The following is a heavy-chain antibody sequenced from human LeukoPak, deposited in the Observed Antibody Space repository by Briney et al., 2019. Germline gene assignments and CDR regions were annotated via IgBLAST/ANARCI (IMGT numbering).Heavy chain of an antibody. CDR1: GFTFDDYA. V-gene: IGHV3-9*01. D-gene: IGHD6-13*01. CDR2: ISWNSGSI. J-gene: IGHJ6*02. Sequence: GGSLRPSCAASGFTFDDYAMHWVRQAPGKGLEWVSGISWNSGSIGYADSVKGRFTISRDNAKNSLYLQMNSLRAEDTALYYCAKDLYSKYSSSWNYYYGMDVWGQGTTVTVSS. CDR3: AKDLYSKYSSSWNYYYGMDV.